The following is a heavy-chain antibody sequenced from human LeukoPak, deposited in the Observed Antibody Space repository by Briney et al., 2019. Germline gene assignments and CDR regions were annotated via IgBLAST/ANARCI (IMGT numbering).Heavy chain of an antibody. CDR2: ISSSSRTI. J-gene: IGHJ6*02. CDR3: ARLRYYAMDV. Sequence: GGPLRLSCAASGFTFSTYDMNWVRQAPGKGLEWVSYISSSSRTISYADSVKGRFTISRDNAKNSLYLQMNSLRAEDTAVYYCARLRYYAMDVWGQGTTVTASS. CDR1: GFTFSTYD. V-gene: IGHV3-48*01.